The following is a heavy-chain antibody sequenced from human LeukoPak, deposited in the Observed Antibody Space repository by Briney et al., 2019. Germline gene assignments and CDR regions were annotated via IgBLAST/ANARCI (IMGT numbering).Heavy chain of an antibody. CDR2: INPNSGGT. V-gene: IGHV1-2*02. CDR3: ARDPIQVPYGMDV. Sequence: ASVKVSCKASGYTFTDYYIHWVRQAPGQGLEWMGWINPNSGGTNYAQRFQGRVTMTRDTSISTAYMELSWLRSDDTAVYYCARDPIQVPYGMDVWGQGTTVTVSS. D-gene: IGHD5-18*01. CDR1: GYTFTDYY. J-gene: IGHJ6*02.